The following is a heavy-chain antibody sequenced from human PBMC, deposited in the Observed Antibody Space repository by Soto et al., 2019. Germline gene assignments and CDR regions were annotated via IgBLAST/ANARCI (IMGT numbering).Heavy chain of an antibody. CDR1: GYSFAGYW. CDR3: ARQIYDSDTGPNFQYYFDS. CDR2: IDPSDSQT. J-gene: IGHJ4*02. D-gene: IGHD3-22*01. V-gene: IGHV5-10-1*01. Sequence: HGESLKISCKGSGYSFAGYWITWVRQKPGKGLEWMGRIDPSDSQTYYSPSFRGHVTISVTKSITTVFLQLSSLRASDTAMYYCARQIYDSDTGPNFQYYFDSWGQGTPVTVSS.